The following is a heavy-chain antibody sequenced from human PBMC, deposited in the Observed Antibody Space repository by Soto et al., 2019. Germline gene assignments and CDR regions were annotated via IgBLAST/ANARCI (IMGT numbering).Heavy chain of an antibody. V-gene: IGHV5-51*01. CDR1: GYRFTSYW. CDR3: ARSSSGWYRAEYFQH. J-gene: IGHJ1*01. CDR2: IYPGDSDT. D-gene: IGHD6-19*01. Sequence: GESLKISCKGSGYRFTSYWIGWVRQMPGKGLEWMGIIYPGDSDTRYSPSFKGQVTISADKSISTAYLQWSSLKASDTAMYYCARSSSGWYRAEYFQHWGQGTLVTVSS.